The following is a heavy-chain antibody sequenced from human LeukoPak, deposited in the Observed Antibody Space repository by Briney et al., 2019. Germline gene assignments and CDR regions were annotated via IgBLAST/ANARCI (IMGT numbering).Heavy chain of an antibody. CDR2: IYPDDSDT. CDR3: ARRSYGGKDFDY. CDR1: GYGFTSYW. J-gene: IGHJ4*02. Sequence: GGSLQISCKGSGYGFTSYWIAWVRQLPGKGLGGMGIIYPDDSDTRYSPSFEGQVTISADKSISTAYLQWSSLKASDTAMYYCARRSYGGKDFDYWGQGTLVTVSS. D-gene: IGHD4-23*01. V-gene: IGHV5-51*01.